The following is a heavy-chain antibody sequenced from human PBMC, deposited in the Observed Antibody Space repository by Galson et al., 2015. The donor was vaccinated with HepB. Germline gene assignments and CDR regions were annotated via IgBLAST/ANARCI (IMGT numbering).Heavy chain of an antibody. Sequence: SVKVSCKASGYTFTSYAMNWVRQAPGQRLEWMGWINAGNGNTNYSQKFQGRVTITRDTSASTAYMELSSLRSEDTAVYYCARDPGQWLGYWYFDLWGRGTLVTVSS. CDR1: GYTFTSYA. D-gene: IGHD6-19*01. CDR2: INAGNGNT. J-gene: IGHJ2*01. CDR3: ARDPGQWLGYWYFDL. V-gene: IGHV1-3*01.